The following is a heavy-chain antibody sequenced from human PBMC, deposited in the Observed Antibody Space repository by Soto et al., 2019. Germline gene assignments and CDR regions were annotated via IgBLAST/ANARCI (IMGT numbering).Heavy chain of an antibody. J-gene: IGHJ6*02. Sequence: PSETLSLTCSVSGGSVTSGGYYWSWIRQSPGKGLEWIGHISYSGSTNYNPSLRGRITISVDTSKNQFSLKLISVTAADTAVYYCVREASGTTLTHNFYPMDVWGPGTTVT. CDR2: ISYSGST. D-gene: IGHD1-1*01. V-gene: IGHV4-31*03. CDR3: VREASGTTLTHNFYPMDV. CDR1: GGSVTSGGYY.